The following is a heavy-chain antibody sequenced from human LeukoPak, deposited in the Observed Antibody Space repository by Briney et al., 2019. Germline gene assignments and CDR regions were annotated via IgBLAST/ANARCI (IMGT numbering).Heavy chain of an antibody. D-gene: IGHD4-11*01. CDR1: GGSIGSYY. J-gene: IGHJ6*03. CDR3: ARGDYSSPYYYIDV. Sequence: SETLSLTCTVSGGSIGSYYWGWIRQPPGKGLEWTGDMYYSGSTNYNPSLKSRVTISVDTSKKQCTLKLSSVTAADTAVYYCARGDYSSPYYYIDVWGKGTTVTVSS. CDR2: MYYSGST. V-gene: IGHV4-59*01.